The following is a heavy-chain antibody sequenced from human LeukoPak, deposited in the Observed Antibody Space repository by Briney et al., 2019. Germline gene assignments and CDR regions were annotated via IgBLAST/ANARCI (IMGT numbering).Heavy chain of an antibody. V-gene: IGHV4-61*01. Sequence: PSETLSLTCAVSGVSINTCCYYWTWLRQPPGKGLEWIGYKYYSGSTRYNSSLRSRLTISLDSSKNQFSLRLTSVTAADTAVYYCARGRSYGFDFDSWGPGTLVIVSS. D-gene: IGHD5-18*01. CDR1: GVSINTCCYY. J-gene: IGHJ4*02. CDR3: ARGRSYGFDFDS. CDR2: KYYSGST.